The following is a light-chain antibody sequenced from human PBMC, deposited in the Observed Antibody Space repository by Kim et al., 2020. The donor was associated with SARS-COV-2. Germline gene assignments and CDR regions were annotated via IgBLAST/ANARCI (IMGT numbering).Light chain of an antibody. V-gene: IGLV2-14*03. CDR1: SSDVGSYNY. CDR2: DVS. Sequence: QSFTITCTGTSSDVGSYNYVAWYQQHPGKAPKLIIFDVSNRPSGISTRFSGSKSGNTASLTISGLQSEDEADFYCSSYRHSDTYVFGTGTKVT. J-gene: IGLJ1*01. CDR3: SSYRHSDTYV.